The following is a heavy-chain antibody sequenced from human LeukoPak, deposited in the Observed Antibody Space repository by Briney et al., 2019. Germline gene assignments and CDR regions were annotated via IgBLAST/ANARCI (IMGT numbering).Heavy chain of an antibody. D-gene: IGHD2-21*01. CDR2: IYYSGST. CDR3: ARLLGSHINYFDP. V-gene: IGHV4-39*01. J-gene: IGHJ5*02. CDR1: GGSISSSSYY. Sequence: SETLSLTCTVSGGSISSSSYYWGWLRQPPGPGLEWLGSIYYSGSTYYNPSLKSRVTISVDTSKNQFSLKLSSVTAADTAVYYCARLLGSHINYFDPWGQGTLVTVSS.